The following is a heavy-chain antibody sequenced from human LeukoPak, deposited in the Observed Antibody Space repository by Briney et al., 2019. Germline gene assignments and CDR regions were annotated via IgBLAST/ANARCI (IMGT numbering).Heavy chain of an antibody. V-gene: IGHV3-23*01. CDR3: AKDVELRYYDSSGYHFDY. J-gene: IGHJ4*02. Sequence: GGSLRLSCAASGFTFSSYAMSWVRQAPGKGLEWVSTISGSSDSTYYADSVKGRFTISRDNSKNTLYLQMNSLRAEDTAVYYCAKDVELRYYDSSGYHFDYWGQGTLVTVSS. CDR2: ISGSSDST. D-gene: IGHD3-22*01. CDR1: GFTFSSYA.